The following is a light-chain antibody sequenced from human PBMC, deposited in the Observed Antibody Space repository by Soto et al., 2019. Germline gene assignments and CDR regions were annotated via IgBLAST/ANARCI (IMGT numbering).Light chain of an antibody. CDR3: QQYYSDPRG. Sequence: DIQMTQSPSTLSGSVGDRVTITCLASQTISSWLAWYQQKPGKAPKLLIYKASTLKSGVPSRFSGSGSGTDFTLTISCLQSEDFATYYCQQYYSDPRGFGQGTRLEI. V-gene: IGKV1-5*03. CDR2: KAS. CDR1: QTISSW. J-gene: IGKJ5*01.